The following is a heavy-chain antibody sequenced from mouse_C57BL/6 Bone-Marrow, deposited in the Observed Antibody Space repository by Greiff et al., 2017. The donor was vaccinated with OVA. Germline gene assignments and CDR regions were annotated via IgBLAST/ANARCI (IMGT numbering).Heavy chain of an antibody. CDR1: GFTFTDYY. Sequence: EVMLVESGGGLVQPGGSLSLSCAASGFTFTDYYMSWVRQPPGKALEWLGFIRNKANGYTTEYSASVKGRLTISRDNSQSILYLQMNALRAEDIATYYWAICGGYAYYYAMDYWGQGTSVTVSS. CDR2: IRNKANGYTT. CDR3: AICGGYAYYYAMDY. D-gene: IGHD2-2*01. J-gene: IGHJ4*01. V-gene: IGHV7-3*01.